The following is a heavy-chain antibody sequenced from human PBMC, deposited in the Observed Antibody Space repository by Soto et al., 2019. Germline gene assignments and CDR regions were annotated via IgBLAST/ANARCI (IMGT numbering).Heavy chain of an antibody. CDR3: ARAYYDSSGYYYTRDYYYGMDV. V-gene: IGHV4-31*11. CDR1: GGSISSGGYY. D-gene: IGHD3-22*01. Sequence: SETLSLTCAVSGGSISSGGYYWSWIRQHPGKGLEWIGYIYYSGSTYYNPSLKSRVTISVDTSKNQFSLKLSSVTAADTAVYYCARAYYDSSGYYYTRDYYYGMDVWGQGTTVTVSS. J-gene: IGHJ6*02. CDR2: IYYSGST.